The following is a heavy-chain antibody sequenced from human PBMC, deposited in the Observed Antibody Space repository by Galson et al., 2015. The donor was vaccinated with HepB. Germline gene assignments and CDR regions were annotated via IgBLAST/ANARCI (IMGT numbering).Heavy chain of an antibody. Sequence: SLRLSCAASGLTVSSNYMSWVRQAPGKGLEWVSVIYSGGTTYYAESVKGRFTISRDNSKNTLYLQMNSLRAEDTAVYYCARDVYSYGYGLGYFDYWGLGTLVTVSS. V-gene: IGHV3-53*01. D-gene: IGHD5-18*01. J-gene: IGHJ4*02. CDR1: GLTVSSNY. CDR2: IYSGGTT. CDR3: ARDVYSYGYGLGYFDY.